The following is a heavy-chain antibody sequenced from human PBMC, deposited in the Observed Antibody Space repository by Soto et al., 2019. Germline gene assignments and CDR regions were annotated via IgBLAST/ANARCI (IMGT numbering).Heavy chain of an antibody. D-gene: IGHD2-15*01. Sequence: SVKVSCKASGGTFSSYAISWVRQAPXXGLEWMGGIIPIFGTANYAQKFQGRVTITADESTSTAYMELSSLRSEDTAVYYCASSLKGVAQPNYYYYGMDVWGQGTTVTVSS. J-gene: IGHJ6*02. CDR1: GGTFSSYA. CDR2: IIPIFGTA. CDR3: ASSLKGVAQPNYYYYGMDV. V-gene: IGHV1-69*13.